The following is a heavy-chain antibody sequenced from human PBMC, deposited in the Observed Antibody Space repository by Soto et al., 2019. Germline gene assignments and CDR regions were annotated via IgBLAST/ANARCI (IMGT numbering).Heavy chain of an antibody. D-gene: IGHD1-26*01. Sequence: TGGSLRLSCAGSGFTFSSYAMSWVRQAPGKGLEWVSGIGASGAGTYYADLVKGRFIISRDNSKDTLHLQMNSLRVEDTAVYYCALRKTGSYFDYWGQGALVTVSS. CDR2: IGASGAGT. V-gene: IGHV3-23*01. CDR3: ALRKTGSYFDY. J-gene: IGHJ4*02. CDR1: GFTFSSYA.